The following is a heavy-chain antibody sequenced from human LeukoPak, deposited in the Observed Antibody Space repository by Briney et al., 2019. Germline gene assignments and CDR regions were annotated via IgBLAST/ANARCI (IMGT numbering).Heavy chain of an antibody. CDR1: GFTFSRHW. D-gene: IGHD2-15*01. CDR3: ARDNGWSADF. V-gene: IGHV3-7*03. CDR2: IKQDGSAK. Sequence: PGGSLRLSCAASGFTFSRHWMYWVRQAPGKGLEWVANIKQDGSAKPYVDSVKGRFTISRDNAKNSLFLQMNSLRAEGTAVYYCARDNGWSADFWGQGTLVTVSS. J-gene: IGHJ4*02.